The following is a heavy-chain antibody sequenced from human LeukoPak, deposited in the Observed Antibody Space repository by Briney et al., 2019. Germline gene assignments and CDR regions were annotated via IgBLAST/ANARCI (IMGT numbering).Heavy chain of an antibody. V-gene: IGHV1-2*02. Sequence: ASVKVSCKASGYTFTGYYMHWVRQAPGQGLEWMGWINPNSGGTNYAQKFQGRVTMTRDTSISTAYMELSRLRSDDTAVYYCARIFGSSWYPFLDYWGQGTLVTVSS. J-gene: IGHJ4*02. CDR2: INPNSGGT. CDR1: GYTFTGYY. D-gene: IGHD6-13*01. CDR3: ARIFGSSWYPFLDY.